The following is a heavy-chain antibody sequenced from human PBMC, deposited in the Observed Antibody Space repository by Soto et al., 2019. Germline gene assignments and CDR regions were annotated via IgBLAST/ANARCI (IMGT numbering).Heavy chain of an antibody. CDR1: GFSLTTSGVG. CDR3: AHRVLRTVFGLVTTTAIYFDF. V-gene: IGHV2-5*02. CDR2: IFWDDDK. J-gene: IGHJ4*02. Sequence: QITLNESGPTQVKPRQTLTLTCTFSGFSLTTSGVGVGWIRQSPGKAPEWLALIFWDDDKRYSPSLKTRPTITKDTSKNQVVLTMADLDPADTATYYCAHRVLRTVFGLVTTTAIYFDFWGQGTPVAVSS. D-gene: IGHD3-3*01.